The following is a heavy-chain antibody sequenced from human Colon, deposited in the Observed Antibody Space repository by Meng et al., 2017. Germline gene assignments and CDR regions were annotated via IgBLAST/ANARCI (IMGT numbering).Heavy chain of an antibody. CDR3: ATHPNVDTAMVRSGNYYYYGMDV. CDR1: GYSFTSYW. D-gene: IGHD5-18*01. Sequence: GGSLRLSCKGSGYSFTSYWIGWVRQMPGKGLEGMGIIYPGDSDTRYSPSFQGQVTISADKSISTAYLQWSSLKDSDTAMYYCATHPNVDTAMVRSGNYYYYGMDVWGQGTTVTVSS. J-gene: IGHJ6*02. V-gene: IGHV5-51*01. CDR2: IYPGDSDT.